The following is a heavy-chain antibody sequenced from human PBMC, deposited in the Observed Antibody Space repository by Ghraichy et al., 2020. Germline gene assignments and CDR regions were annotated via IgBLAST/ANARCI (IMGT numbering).Heavy chain of an antibody. D-gene: IGHD3-22*01. V-gene: IGHV4-59*01. CDR3: ARDRYYYDSSGYHALDP. CDR2: IYYSGST. Sequence: SETLSLTCTVSGCSISTYYWSWIRQPPGKGLEWIGYIYYSGSTNYNPSLKSRVSISVDASKNQFSLKLRSVTAADTAVYYCARDRYYYDSSGYHALDPWGQGTLVIVSS. CDR1: GCSISTYY. J-gene: IGHJ5*02.